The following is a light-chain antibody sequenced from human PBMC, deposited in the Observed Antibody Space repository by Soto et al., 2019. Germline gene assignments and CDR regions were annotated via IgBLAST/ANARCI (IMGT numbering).Light chain of an antibody. CDR3: QQYDKWPPNYT. Sequence: EIVMTQSPATLSVSPGERATLSCRASQSVSSNLAWYQQKPGQAPRLLIYRASIRATGIPATFSGSGSGTEFTLTISSLQSEDFAVYYCQQYDKWPPNYTLGQGTKLE. CDR2: RAS. CDR1: QSVSSN. J-gene: IGKJ2*01. V-gene: IGKV3-15*01.